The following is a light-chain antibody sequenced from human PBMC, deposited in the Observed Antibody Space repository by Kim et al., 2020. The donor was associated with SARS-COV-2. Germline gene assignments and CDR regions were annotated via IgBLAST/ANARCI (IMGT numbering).Light chain of an antibody. CDR2: LNHDGSH. Sequence: QLVLTQSPSASASLGASVKLTCTLSSGHSTYAVAWHQQHSEEGPRYLMKLNHDGSHTKGDGIPDRFSGSSSGTERYLTISSLQSEDEADYYCQTWGTGIVVFGGGTQLTVL. J-gene: IGLJ2*01. V-gene: IGLV4-69*01. CDR1: SGHSTYA. CDR3: QTWGTGIVV.